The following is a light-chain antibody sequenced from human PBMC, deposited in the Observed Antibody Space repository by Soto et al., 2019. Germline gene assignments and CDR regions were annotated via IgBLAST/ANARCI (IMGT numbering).Light chain of an antibody. CDR2: GTS. Sequence: EIVLTQSPGTLSLSRGERATLSCRASERIYSAYLGWYQQKPGQAPRLLIYGTSSRATGIPDRFSGSGSGTDFTLTISGLQSEDFALYFCQQYNNWPFSFGPGTRLEIK. CDR3: QQYNNWPFS. CDR1: ERIYSAY. V-gene: IGKV3-20*01. J-gene: IGKJ5*01.